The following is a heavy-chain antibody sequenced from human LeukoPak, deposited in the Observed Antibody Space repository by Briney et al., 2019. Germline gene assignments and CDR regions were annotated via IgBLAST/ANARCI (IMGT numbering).Heavy chain of an antibody. D-gene: IGHD2-21*02. CDR1: GGTFSNYA. Sequence: GASVKVSCKASGGTFSNYAISWVRQAPGQGLEWMGRIIPIGDLRTYAQKFQGRVTITADESTSTAYMELSSLRSEDTAVYYCARAHRMVTAIYFDYWGQGTLVIVSS. J-gene: IGHJ4*02. CDR2: IIPIGDLR. V-gene: IGHV1-69*04. CDR3: ARAHRMVTAIYFDY.